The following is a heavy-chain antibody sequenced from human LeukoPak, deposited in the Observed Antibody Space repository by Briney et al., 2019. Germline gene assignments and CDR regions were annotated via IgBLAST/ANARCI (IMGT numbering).Heavy chain of an antibody. CDR2: IRGGGGKK. V-gene: IGHV3-7*01. CDR3: ARDWGGEGRPTDY. Sequence: GGSLRLSCAASGFTFSTYWMSWVRQAPGKGLEWVANIRGGGGKKNYVDSVRGRFTISRDNAKNSLYLQMNSLRAEDTAVYYCARDWGGEGRPTDYWGQGTLVTVSS. D-gene: IGHD3-16*01. J-gene: IGHJ4*02. CDR1: GFTFSTYW.